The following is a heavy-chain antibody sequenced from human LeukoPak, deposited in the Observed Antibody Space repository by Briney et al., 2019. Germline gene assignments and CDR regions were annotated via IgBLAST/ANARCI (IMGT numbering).Heavy chain of an antibody. CDR1: GFTFSDYY. J-gene: IGHJ4*02. V-gene: IGHV3-11*04. CDR3: ARSEDLYLIFFDY. Sequence: GGSLRLSCAASGFTFSDYYMSWIRQAPGKGLEWVSYISSSGSTIYYADSVKGRFTISRDNAKNSLYLQMNSLRAEDTAVYYCARSEDLYLIFFDYWGQGTLVTVSS. CDR2: ISSSGSTI. D-gene: IGHD3-16*01.